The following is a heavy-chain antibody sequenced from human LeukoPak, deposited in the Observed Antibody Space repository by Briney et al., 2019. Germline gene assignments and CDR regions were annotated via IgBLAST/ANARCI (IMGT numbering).Heavy chain of an antibody. J-gene: IGHJ3*02. Sequence: SETLSLTCAVYGGSFSGFYWSWIRQPPGKGLEWIGEINHSGSTNYNPSLKSRVTISVDTSKNQFSLKLSSVTAADTAVYYCARDYTMTHASDIWGQGTLVTVSS. CDR1: GGSFSGFY. V-gene: IGHV4-34*01. CDR2: INHSGST. D-gene: IGHD3-22*01. CDR3: ARDYTMTHASDI.